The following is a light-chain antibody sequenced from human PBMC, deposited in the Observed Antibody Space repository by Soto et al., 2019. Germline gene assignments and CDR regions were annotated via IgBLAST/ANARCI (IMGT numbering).Light chain of an antibody. J-gene: IGKJ1*01. CDR1: HSAFNY. CDR3: QQSYYNPT. V-gene: IGKV1-39*01. Sequence: DIQMTQSPSSLSASVGDRVTITCRASHSAFNYLHWYQQKPAKAPNHLIYDISTLPSGVPSRFSGSGSGTDFTLTISSLQHEDFATYYCQQSYYNPTFGQGTKVEIK. CDR2: DIS.